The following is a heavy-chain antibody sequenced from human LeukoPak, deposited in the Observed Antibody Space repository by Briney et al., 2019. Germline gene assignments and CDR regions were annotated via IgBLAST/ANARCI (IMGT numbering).Heavy chain of an antibody. CDR3: ARASGSYYVRHDAFDI. V-gene: IGHV4-59*01. CDR2: IYYSGST. Sequence: SETLSLTCTVSGGSISSYYWSWIRQPPGKGLEWIGYIYYSGSTNYNPSLKSRVTISVDTSKNQFSLKLSSVTAADTALYYCARASGSYYVRHDAFDIWGQGTMVTVSA. J-gene: IGHJ3*02. CDR1: GGSISSYY. D-gene: IGHD1-26*01.